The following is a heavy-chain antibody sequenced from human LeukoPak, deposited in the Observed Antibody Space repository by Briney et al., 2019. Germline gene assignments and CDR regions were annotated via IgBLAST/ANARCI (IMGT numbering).Heavy chain of an antibody. D-gene: IGHD5-12*01. J-gene: IGHJ4*02. CDR2: FFQSGSA. V-gene: IGHV4-59*08. CDR3: ARAGGYSGYGSFDY. CDR1: GGSIINYF. Sequence: SETLSLTCTVSGGSIINYFWNWIRQPPGKGLEWIGYFFQSGSAKYNPSLKSRVTLSADTSKNQVSLKLNSVTAADTAVYFCARAGGYSGYGSFDYWGQGILVPVSS.